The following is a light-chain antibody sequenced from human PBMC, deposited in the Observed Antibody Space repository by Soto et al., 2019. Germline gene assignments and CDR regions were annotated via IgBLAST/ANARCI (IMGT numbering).Light chain of an antibody. Sequence: EIVMTQSPATLSVSPGERATLSCRASQSVSSNLAWYQQKPGQAPRLLIYGASIRATGIPARFSGSGSWTEFTLTISSLQSEDVSVYYCQQYNNWPPYTFGQGTKLEIK. CDR2: GAS. CDR1: QSVSSN. V-gene: IGKV3-15*01. J-gene: IGKJ2*01. CDR3: QQYNNWPPYT.